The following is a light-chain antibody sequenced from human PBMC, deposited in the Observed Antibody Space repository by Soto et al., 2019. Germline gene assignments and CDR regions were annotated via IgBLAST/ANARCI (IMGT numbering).Light chain of an antibody. V-gene: IGKV1-39*01. Sequence: DIQITQYPSALSGSVPQTAKTTCRSSQSISSYLNWYQQKPGKAPKLLIYAASSLQSGVPSRFSGSGSGTDFTLTISSLQPEDFATYSCQQSYSTPRTFGKGTKVDIK. CDR1: QSISSY. CDR2: AAS. CDR3: QQSYSTPRT. J-gene: IGKJ1*01.